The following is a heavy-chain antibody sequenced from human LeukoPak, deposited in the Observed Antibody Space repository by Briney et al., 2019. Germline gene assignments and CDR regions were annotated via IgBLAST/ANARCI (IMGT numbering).Heavy chain of an antibody. CDR3: ARGRTIFGGSPVDY. D-gene: IGHD3-3*01. Sequence: SETLSLTCAVYGGSFSGDEWNWIRQPPGKGREWIAEINHSGSTNYNPSLKSRVTISVDTSKNQFSLKLSSVTAADTAVYYCARGRTIFGGSPVDYWGQGTLVTVSS. V-gene: IGHV4-34*01. J-gene: IGHJ4*02. CDR1: GGSFSGDE. CDR2: INHSGST.